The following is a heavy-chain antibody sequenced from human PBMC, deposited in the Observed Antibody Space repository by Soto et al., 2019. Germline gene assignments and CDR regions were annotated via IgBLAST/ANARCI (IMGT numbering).Heavy chain of an antibody. D-gene: IGHD3-22*01. CDR2: ISAYNGNT. Sequence: ASVKVSCKASGYTFTSYGISWVRQAPGQGLEWMGWISAYNGNTNYAQKLQGRVTMTTDTSTSTAYMELRSLRSDDTAVYYCARVMGATYYYDSSGLYYFDYWGQGIPVTVSS. CDR3: ARVMGATYYYDSSGLYYFDY. CDR1: GYTFTSYG. J-gene: IGHJ4*02. V-gene: IGHV1-18*01.